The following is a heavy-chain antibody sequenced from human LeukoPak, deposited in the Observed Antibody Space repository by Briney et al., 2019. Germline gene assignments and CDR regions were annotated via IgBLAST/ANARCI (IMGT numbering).Heavy chain of an antibody. CDR3: ASNSG. CDR2: IKEDGSEK. D-gene: IGHD1-26*01. V-gene: IGHV3-7*01. CDR1: GFTFSSYW. J-gene: IGHJ4*02. Sequence: GGSLRLSCAAPGFTFSSYWMSWVRQAPGKGLEWVANIKEDGSEKYYVDSVKGRFTISRDNAKNSLYLQMNSLRVEDTAVYYCASNSGWGQGTLVTVSS.